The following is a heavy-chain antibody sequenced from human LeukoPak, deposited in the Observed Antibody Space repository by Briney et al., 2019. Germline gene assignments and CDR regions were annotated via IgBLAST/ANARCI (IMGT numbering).Heavy chain of an antibody. Sequence: GGSLRLSCAVSGLTFYDCAMHWVRQAPGKGLEWVSGITWNSGTIAHADSVKGRFTISRDNAENSLYLQVNSLRSEDTALYYCAAGAGIIRYWGQGTLVTVSS. CDR1: GLTFYDCA. CDR2: ITWNSGTI. CDR3: AAGAGIIRY. J-gene: IGHJ4*02. V-gene: IGHV3-9*01. D-gene: IGHD3-10*01.